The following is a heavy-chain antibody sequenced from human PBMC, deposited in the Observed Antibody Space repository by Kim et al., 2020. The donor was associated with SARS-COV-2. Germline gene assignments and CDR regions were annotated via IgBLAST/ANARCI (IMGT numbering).Heavy chain of an antibody. CDR2: IYGSGGTT. CDR3: ANVVYFDWLAAVYFDY. J-gene: IGHJ4*01. Sequence: GGSLRLSCAASGFTFSSYAMSWVRQAPGKGLEWVSAIYGSGGTTYSAYLVKGLFIISRDTSNNTLLLQMNSLSADDTVVYYCANVVYFDWLAAVYFDYWG. CDR1: GFTFSSYA. V-gene: IGHV3-23*05. D-gene: IGHD3-9*01.